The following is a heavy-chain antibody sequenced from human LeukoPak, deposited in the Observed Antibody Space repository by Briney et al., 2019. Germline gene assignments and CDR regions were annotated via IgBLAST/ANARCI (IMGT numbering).Heavy chain of an antibody. D-gene: IGHD3-10*01. CDR2: IYHSGST. J-gene: IGHJ4*02. CDR3: ARDLIVPDAMTGSGSYSTDY. Sequence: SETLSLTCTVSGGSISSYYWSWIRQPPGKGLEWIGSIYHSGSTYYNPSLKSRVTISVDTSKNQFSLKLSSVTAADTAVYYCARDLIVPDAMTGSGSYSTDYWGQGTLVTVSS. CDR1: GGSISSYY. V-gene: IGHV4-38-2*02.